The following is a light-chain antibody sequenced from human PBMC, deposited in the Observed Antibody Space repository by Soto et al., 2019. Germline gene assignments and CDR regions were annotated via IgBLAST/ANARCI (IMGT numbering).Light chain of an antibody. CDR3: QQSYSTPLT. V-gene: IGKV1-39*01. J-gene: IGKJ4*01. CDR1: QSIIRY. Sequence: DIQMTQSPSSLSASVGDRVTITCRASQSIIRYLNWYQQKPGKAPKVLIYAASYLQSGVPSRFSGSGSGTEFTLTISSLQPEDYAIYYCQQSYSTPLTFGGGTKVEIK. CDR2: AAS.